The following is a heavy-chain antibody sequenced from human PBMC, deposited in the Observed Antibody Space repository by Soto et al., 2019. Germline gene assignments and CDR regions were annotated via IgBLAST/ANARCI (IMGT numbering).Heavy chain of an antibody. CDR2: IYYSGST. V-gene: IGHV4-31*03. CDR1: GGSISSGGYY. Sequence: QVQLQESGPGLVKPSQTLSLTCTVSGGSISSGGYYWSWIRQHPGKGLEWIGYIYYSGSTYYNPSLKRRVTISADTSKNQFSLKLSSVTAAGTAVYYCAREGGIVGAAAADYWGQGTLVTVSS. J-gene: IGHJ4*02. CDR3: AREGGIVGAAAADY. D-gene: IGHD1-26*01.